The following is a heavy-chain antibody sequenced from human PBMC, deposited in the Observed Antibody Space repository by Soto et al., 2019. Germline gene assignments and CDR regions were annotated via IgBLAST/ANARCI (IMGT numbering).Heavy chain of an antibody. CDR1: GFTFSSYG. V-gene: IGHV3-33*01. CDR3: AREVESDYGSGSYPLYYYGMDV. J-gene: IGHJ6*02. Sequence: GGSLRLSCAASGFTFSSYGMHWVRKAPGKGLEWVAVIWYDGSNKYYADSVKGRFTISRDNSKNTLYLQMNSLRSEDTAVYYCAREVESDYGSGSYPLYYYGMDVWGQGTTVTVS. D-gene: IGHD3-10*01. CDR2: IWYDGSNK.